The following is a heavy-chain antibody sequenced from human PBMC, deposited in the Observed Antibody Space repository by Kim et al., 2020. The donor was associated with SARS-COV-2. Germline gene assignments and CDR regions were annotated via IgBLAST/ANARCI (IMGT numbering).Heavy chain of an antibody. J-gene: IGHJ4*02. D-gene: IGHD3-10*01. V-gene: IGHV3-23*01. Sequence: KGRFTISRDNSKSTLYLQLNSQRAEDTAIYYCAKGTYYYDSGSYYTAFDYWGQGTLVTVSS. CDR3: AKGTYYYDSGSYYTAFDY.